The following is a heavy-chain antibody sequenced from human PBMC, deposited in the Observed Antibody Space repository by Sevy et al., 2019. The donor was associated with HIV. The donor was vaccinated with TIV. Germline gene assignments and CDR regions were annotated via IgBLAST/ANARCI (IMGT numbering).Heavy chain of an antibody. D-gene: IGHD6-13*01. CDR2: ISWDGGST. CDR1: GFTFDDYA. Sequence: GGSLRLSCAVSGFTFDDYAMHWVRQAPGKGLEWVSLISWDGGSTYYADSVKGRFTISRDNSKNSLYLQMNSLRAEVTALYYCAKPYRIAVAGDYYYSGMDVWGQGTTVTVSS. CDR3: AKPYRIAVAGDYYYSGMDV. V-gene: IGHV3-43D*03. J-gene: IGHJ6*02.